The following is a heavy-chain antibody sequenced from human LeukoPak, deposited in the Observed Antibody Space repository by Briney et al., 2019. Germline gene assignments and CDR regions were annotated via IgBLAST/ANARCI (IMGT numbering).Heavy chain of an antibody. J-gene: IGHJ6*03. CDR1: GGSISSSSYY. CDR3: ARAAVVPAAINLVWGYYYMDV. D-gene: IGHD2-2*02. V-gene: IGHV4-39*01. CDR2: IYYSGST. Sequence: SETLSLTCTVSGGSISSSSYYWGWIRQPPGKGLEWIGSIYYSGSTYYNPSLKSRVTISVDTSKNQFSLKLSSVTAADTAVYYCARAAVVPAAINLVWGYYYMDVWGKGTTVTVSS.